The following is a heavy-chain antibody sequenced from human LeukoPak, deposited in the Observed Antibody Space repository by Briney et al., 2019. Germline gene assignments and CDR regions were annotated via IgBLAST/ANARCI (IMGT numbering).Heavy chain of an antibody. J-gene: IGHJ4*02. D-gene: IGHD5-12*01. CDR3: ARIPLGYSGAYYFDS. CDR2: ISSSGST. V-gene: IGHV4-4*09. CDR1: RGSISGSIRSYY. Sequence: PSETLCLTCTVSRGSISGSIRSYYWSWLRQPPGKGLEWIGYISSSGSTNDNPSLRSRVTISVDTSKNQFFLNLSSVSAADTAVYYCARIPLGYSGAYYFDSWGQGTLVTVSP.